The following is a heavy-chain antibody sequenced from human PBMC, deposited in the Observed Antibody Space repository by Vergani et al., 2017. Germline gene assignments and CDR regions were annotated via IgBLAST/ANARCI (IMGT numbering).Heavy chain of an antibody. CDR2: INPSGGST. CDR1: GGTFSSYA. V-gene: IGHV1-46*01. J-gene: IGHJ6*02. CDR3: AREGKSILWDTNYYYGMDV. D-gene: IGHD3-10*01. Sequence: QVQLVQSGAEVKKPGSSVKVSCKASGGTFSSYAISWVRQAPGQGLEWMGIINPSGGSTSYAQKFQGRVTMTRDTSTSTVYMELSSLRSEDTAVYYCAREGKSILWDTNYYYGMDVWGQGTMVTVSS.